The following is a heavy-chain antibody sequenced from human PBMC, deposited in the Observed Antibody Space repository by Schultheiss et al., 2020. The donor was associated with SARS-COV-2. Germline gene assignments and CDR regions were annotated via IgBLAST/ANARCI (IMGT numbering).Heavy chain of an antibody. CDR3: AKDSRQDYGDPFYYGMDV. D-gene: IGHD4-17*01. CDR2: ISSSGSTI. Sequence: GGSLRLSCAASGFTFSSYEMNWVRQAPGKGLEWVSYISSSGSTIYYADSVKGRFTISRDNAKNSLYLQMNSLRAEDTAVYYCAKDSRQDYGDPFYYGMDVWGQGTTVTVSS. J-gene: IGHJ6*02. CDR1: GFTFSSYE. V-gene: IGHV3-48*03.